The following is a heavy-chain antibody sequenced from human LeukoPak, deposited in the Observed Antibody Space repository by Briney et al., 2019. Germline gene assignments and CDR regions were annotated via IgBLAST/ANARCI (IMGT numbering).Heavy chain of an antibody. CDR2: IYYSGST. D-gene: IGHD3-9*01. Sequence: SETLSLTCTVSGGSISSSSYYWGWIRQPPGKGLERIGSIYYSGSTYYNPSLKSRVTISVDTSKNQFSLKLSSVTAADTAVYYCARQYFDWLRSPMFDPWGQGTLVTVSS. J-gene: IGHJ5*02. V-gene: IGHV4-39*01. CDR3: ARQYFDWLRSPMFDP. CDR1: GGSISSSSYY.